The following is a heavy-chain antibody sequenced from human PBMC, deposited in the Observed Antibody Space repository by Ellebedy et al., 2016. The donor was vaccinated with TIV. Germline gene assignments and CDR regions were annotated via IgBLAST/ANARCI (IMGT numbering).Heavy chain of an antibody. CDR3: ARGQGHDSSGYYYTYYFDY. CDR1: GGTFSSYA. V-gene: IGHV1-69*10. J-gene: IGHJ4*01. CDR2: IIPILGMP. Sequence: SVKVSCKASGGTFSSYAISWVRQAPGQGLEWMGGIIPILGMPNYAQKFQGTVTITADRSTSTAYMELSRLRSEDTAVYYCARGQGHDSSGYYYTYYFDYWGHGTLVTVSS. D-gene: IGHD3-22*01.